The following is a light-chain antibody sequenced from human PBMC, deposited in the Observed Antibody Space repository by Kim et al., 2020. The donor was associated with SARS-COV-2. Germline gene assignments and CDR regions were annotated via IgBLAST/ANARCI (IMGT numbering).Light chain of an antibody. V-gene: IGLV2-14*03. CDR1: ISDVGSYNY. CDR3: SSYTGSGTWV. J-gene: IGLJ3*02. CDR2: DVS. Sequence: GQSITISCTGTISDVGSYNYVSWYQQHPGKAPKFMIYDVSKRPSGISNRFSGSKSGNTASLTISGLQAEDEADYYCSSYTGSGTWVFGGGTKVTVL.